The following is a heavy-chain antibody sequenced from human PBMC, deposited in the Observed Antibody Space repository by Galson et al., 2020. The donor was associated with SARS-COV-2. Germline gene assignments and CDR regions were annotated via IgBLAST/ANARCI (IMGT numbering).Heavy chain of an antibody. Sequence: GGSLRLSCAASGFTFSDYYMSWIRQAPGKGLEWVSYISSSSSYTNYADSVKGRFTISRDNAKNSLYLQMNSLRAEDTAVYYCARAIPSRGYSGYDAFDIWGQGTMVTVSS. J-gene: IGHJ3*02. D-gene: IGHD5-12*01. CDR3: ARAIPSRGYSGYDAFDI. V-gene: IGHV3-11*06. CDR1: GFTFSDYY. CDR2: ISSSSSYT.